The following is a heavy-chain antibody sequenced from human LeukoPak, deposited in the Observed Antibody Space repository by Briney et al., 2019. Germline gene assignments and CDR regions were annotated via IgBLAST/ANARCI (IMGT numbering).Heavy chain of an antibody. CDR3: TRSMVATVGGDY. Sequence: GGSLRLSCTASGFTFNTYSMNWVRQAPGKGLEWVSYISSSSSNIYYADSVKGRFTISRDNAKNSLYLQMNSLRAEDTAVYYCTRSMVATVGGDYWGQGTLVTVSS. D-gene: IGHD5-12*01. V-gene: IGHV3-48*01. CDR2: ISSSSSNI. CDR1: GFTFNTYS. J-gene: IGHJ4*02.